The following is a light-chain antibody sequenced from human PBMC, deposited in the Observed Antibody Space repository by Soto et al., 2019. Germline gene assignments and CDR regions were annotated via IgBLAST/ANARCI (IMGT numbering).Light chain of an antibody. V-gene: IGKV3-20*01. CDR1: QTVSSSF. J-gene: IGKJ1*01. CDR2: DAS. Sequence: EIVLTQSPGTLSLSPGERATLSCRTSQTVSSSFLAWCQQTPGQAPRLLIYDASIRATDIPDRFTGSGSGTDFTLTISRLEPEDFAVYYCHQYGYLGTFGQGTKVDIK. CDR3: HQYGYLGT.